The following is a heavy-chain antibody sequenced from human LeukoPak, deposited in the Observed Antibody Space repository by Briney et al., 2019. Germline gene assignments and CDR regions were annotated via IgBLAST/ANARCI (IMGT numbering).Heavy chain of an antibody. V-gene: IGHV4-39*02. Sequence: SETLSLTCTVSGGSISSSSYYWGWIRQPPGKGLEWIGSIYHSGSTYYNPSLKSRVTISVDTSKNHFSLKLSSVTAADTAVYYCAKDPAEDGDYTPPNYYMDVWGKGTTVTVPS. CDR2: IYHSGST. D-gene: IGHD4-17*01. CDR1: GGSISSSSYY. J-gene: IGHJ6*03. CDR3: AKDPAEDGDYTPPNYYMDV.